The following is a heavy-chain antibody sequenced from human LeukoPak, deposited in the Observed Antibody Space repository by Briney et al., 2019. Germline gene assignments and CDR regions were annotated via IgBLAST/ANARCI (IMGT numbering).Heavy chain of an antibody. Sequence: ASVKVSCKASGYTFTSYGISWVRQAPGQGLEWMGWISAYNGNTNYAQKLQGRVTMTTDTSTSTAYMELRSLRSEDTAVYYCARDADRDYYDSSGYYYPWGQGTLVTVSS. CDR3: ARDADRDYYDSSGYYYP. J-gene: IGHJ5*02. V-gene: IGHV1-18*01. D-gene: IGHD3-22*01. CDR1: GYTFTSYG. CDR2: ISAYNGNT.